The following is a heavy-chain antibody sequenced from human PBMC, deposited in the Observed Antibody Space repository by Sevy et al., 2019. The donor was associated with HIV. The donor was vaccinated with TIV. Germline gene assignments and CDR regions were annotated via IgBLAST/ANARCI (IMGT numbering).Heavy chain of an antibody. D-gene: IGHD7-27*01. CDR3: ARHLTFQLTGGSYYFDY. CDR1: GYSFSDYW. CDR2: IYPGDSDT. V-gene: IGHV5-51*01. J-gene: IGHJ4*02. Sequence: GESLKISCKVSGYSFSDYWIGWVRQMPGKGLEWMGIIYPGDSDTRYSPSFQGQVTMSADKSINTAYLHWSSLKASASAIYYCARHLTFQLTGGSYYFDYWGQGTLVTVSS.